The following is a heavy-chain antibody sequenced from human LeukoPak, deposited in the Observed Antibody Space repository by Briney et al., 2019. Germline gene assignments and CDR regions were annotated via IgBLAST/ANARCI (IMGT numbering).Heavy chain of an antibody. CDR2: ISGSGGST. CDR1: GFTFGSYG. V-gene: IGHV3-23*01. Sequence: GGSLRLSCAASGFTFGSYGMSWVRQAPGKGLEWVSAISGSGGSTYYADSVKGRFTISRDNSKNTLYLQMNSLRAEDTAVYYCAKYSGYEYYYHYYMDVWGKGTTVTISS. CDR3: AKYSGYEYYYHYYMDV. D-gene: IGHD5-12*01. J-gene: IGHJ6*03.